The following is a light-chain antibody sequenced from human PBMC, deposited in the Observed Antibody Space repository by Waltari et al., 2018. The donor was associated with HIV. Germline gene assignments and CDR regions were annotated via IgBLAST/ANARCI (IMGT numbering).Light chain of an antibody. CDR2: DVS. J-gene: IGLJ2*01. CDR3: SSYTSSSTLV. CDR1: RSDVGGYNY. Sequence: QSALTQPASVSGSPGQSITISCTGTRSDVGGYNYVSWYQQHTGKAPKLMVYDVSNRPSGGSNRFSGSKSGNTASLTISGLQAEDEADYYCSSYTSSSTLVFGGGTKLTVL. V-gene: IGLV2-14*01.